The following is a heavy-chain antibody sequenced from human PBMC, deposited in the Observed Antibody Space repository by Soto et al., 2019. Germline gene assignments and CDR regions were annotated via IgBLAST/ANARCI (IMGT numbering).Heavy chain of an antibody. CDR1: GFTFSSYA. V-gene: IGHV3-30-3*01. CDR2: ISYDGSNK. J-gene: IGHJ3*02. Sequence: QVQLVESGGGVVQPGRSLRLSCAASGFTFSSYAMHWVRQAPGKGLEWVAGISYDGSNKYYEDSVKGRFTISRDKSKNTLYLQMNSLRAEDTAVYYCARDRGYYDRSGYYSGGGAFDIWGQGTMVTVSS. D-gene: IGHD3-22*01. CDR3: ARDRGYYDRSGYYSGGGAFDI.